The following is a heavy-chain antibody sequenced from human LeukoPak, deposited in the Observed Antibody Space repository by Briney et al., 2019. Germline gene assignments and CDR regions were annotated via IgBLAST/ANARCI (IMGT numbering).Heavy chain of an antibody. CDR2: INHSGST. CDR1: GGSFSGYY. D-gene: IGHD2-2*01. CDR3: AREQGLCSSTSCYYYYYGMDV. J-gene: IGHJ6*02. Sequence: PSETLSLTCAVYGGSFSGYYWSWNRQPPGKGLEWIGEINHSGSTNYNPSLKSRVTISVDTFKNQFSLKLSSVTAADTAVYYCAREQGLCSSTSCYYYYYGMDVWGRGTTVTVSS. V-gene: IGHV4-34*01.